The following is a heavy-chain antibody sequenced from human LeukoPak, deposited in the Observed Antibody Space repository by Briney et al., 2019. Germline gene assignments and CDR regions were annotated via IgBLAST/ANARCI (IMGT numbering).Heavy chain of an antibody. CDR2: ISSSGSTI. V-gene: IGHV3-11*01. D-gene: IGHD6-19*01. CDR1: GFTFSDYY. CDR3: ARDSSSGWYAETDY. J-gene: IGHJ4*02. Sequence: GGSLRLSCAASGFTFSDYYMSWIRQAPGKGLEWVSYISSSGSTIYYADSVKGRFTISRDNAKNSLYLQMNSLRAGDTAVYYCARDSSSGWYAETDYWGQGTLVTVSS.